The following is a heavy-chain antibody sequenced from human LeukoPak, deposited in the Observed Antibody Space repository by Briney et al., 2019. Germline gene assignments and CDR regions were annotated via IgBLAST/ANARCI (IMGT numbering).Heavy chain of an antibody. CDR1: GFTFSSYW. J-gene: IGHJ3*02. Sequence: GGSLRLSCAASGFTFSSYWMSWVRQAPGKGLEWVANIKQDGSEKYYVDSVKGRFTISRDNAKNSLYLQMNSLRAEDTAVYYCAREGYYDTNAFDIWGQGTMVTVSS. CDR2: IKQDGSEK. D-gene: IGHD3-22*01. V-gene: IGHV3-7*01. CDR3: AREGYYDTNAFDI.